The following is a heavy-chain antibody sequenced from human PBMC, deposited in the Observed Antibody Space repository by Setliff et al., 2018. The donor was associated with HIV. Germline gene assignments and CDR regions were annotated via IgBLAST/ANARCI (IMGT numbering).Heavy chain of an antibody. V-gene: IGHV3-15*01. Sequence: AGGSLRLSCAASGFTFSNAWMSWVRQAPGKGLEWVGRIKSRTEGGTTDYAAPVKGRFTISRDDSKNTLYLQMNSLKTEDTAVYYCTTDQGSSWFDPWGQGTLVTVSS. D-gene: IGHD2-2*01. CDR1: GFTFSNAW. J-gene: IGHJ5*02. CDR2: IKSRTEGGTT. CDR3: TTDQGSSWFDP.